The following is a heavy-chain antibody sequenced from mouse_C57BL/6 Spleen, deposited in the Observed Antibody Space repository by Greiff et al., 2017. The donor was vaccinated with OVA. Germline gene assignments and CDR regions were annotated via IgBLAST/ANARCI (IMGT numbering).Heavy chain of an antibody. CDR1: GFSLTSYG. V-gene: IGHV2-5*01. CDR3: AKNGGLRQGYFDY. J-gene: IGHJ2*01. CDR2: IWRGGST. Sequence: QVQLKESGPGLVQPSQSLSITCTVSGFSLTSYGVHWVRQSPGKGLEWLGVIWRGGSTDYNAAFMSRLSITKDNSKSQVFFKMNSLQADDTAIYYCAKNGGLRQGYFDYWGQGTTLTVSS. D-gene: IGHD2-4*01.